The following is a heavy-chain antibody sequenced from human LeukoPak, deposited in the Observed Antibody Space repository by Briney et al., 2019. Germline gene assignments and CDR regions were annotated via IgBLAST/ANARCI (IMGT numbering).Heavy chain of an antibody. J-gene: IGHJ4*02. CDR1: GFTFSSYW. D-gene: IGHD2-2*01. CDR2: IKQDGSEK. CDR3: ARRYCSSTSCYYFDY. V-gene: IGHV3-7*05. Sequence: PGGSLRLSCAASGFTFSSYWMSWVRQAPGKGLEWVANIKQDGSEKYYVDSVKGRFTISRDNAKNSLYLQMNSLRAEDTAVYYCARRYCSSTSCYYFDYWGQGTLVTVSS.